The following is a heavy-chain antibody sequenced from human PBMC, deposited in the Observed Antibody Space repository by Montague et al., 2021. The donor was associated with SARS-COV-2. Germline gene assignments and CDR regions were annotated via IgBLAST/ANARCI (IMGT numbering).Heavy chain of an antibody. CDR1: GGSSTNYF. J-gene: IGHJ6*02. D-gene: IGHD3-16*01. CDR3: ARGTGRQLVFGYVYYGMDI. V-gene: IGHV4-34*01. CDR2: ITHTGKR. Sequence: SETLSLTCAVYGGSSTNYFWTWIRQTPAKGLEWCGEITHTGKRDXNPSLKSRVILTVDKSKSQFSLKLTSVTAADTGVYYCARGTGRQLVFGYVYYGMDIWGQGTTVTVSS.